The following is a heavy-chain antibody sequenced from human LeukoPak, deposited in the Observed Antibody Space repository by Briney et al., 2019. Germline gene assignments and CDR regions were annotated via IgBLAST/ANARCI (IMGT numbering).Heavy chain of an antibody. CDR1: GFTFDDYA. Sequence: QPGRSLRLSCAASGFTFDDYAMHWVRQAPGKGLEWVSGISWNSGSIGYADSVKGRFTISRDNSKNTLYLQMNSLRAEDTAVYYCAKVAKRGYSYGYAFDIWGQGTMVTVSS. V-gene: IGHV3-9*01. J-gene: IGHJ3*02. D-gene: IGHD5-18*01. CDR3: AKVAKRGYSYGYAFDI. CDR2: ISWNSGSI.